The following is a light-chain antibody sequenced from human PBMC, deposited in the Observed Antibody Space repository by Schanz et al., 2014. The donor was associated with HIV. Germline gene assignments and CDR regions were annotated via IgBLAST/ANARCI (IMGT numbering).Light chain of an antibody. V-gene: IGLV1-40*01. J-gene: IGLJ3*02. CDR2: GNS. CDR3: SSYTSFGTLV. CDR1: SSNIGAGYD. Sequence: QSVLTQPPSVSGAPGQRVTISCTGSSSNIGAGYDVHWYQQLPGTAPKLLIYGNSNRPSGVSNRFSGSKSGNTASLTISGLQAEDEADYYCSSYTSFGTLVFGGGTKLTVL.